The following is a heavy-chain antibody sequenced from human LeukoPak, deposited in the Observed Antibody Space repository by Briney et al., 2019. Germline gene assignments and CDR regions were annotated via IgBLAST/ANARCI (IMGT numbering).Heavy chain of an antibody. CDR1: DSSISSGYY. J-gene: IGHJ6*03. CDR2: VHHSGTT. CDR3: ARPRIRNYPYMDV. V-gene: IGHV4-38-2*02. Sequence: SETLSLTCTVSDSSISSGYYWGWIRQPPGKGLEWIGTVHHSGTTFYNSSLKSRVTISLDTSKRQFSLRLSSVTAADTAVYYCARPRIRNYPYMDVWGKGATVTVSS. D-gene: IGHD2-15*01.